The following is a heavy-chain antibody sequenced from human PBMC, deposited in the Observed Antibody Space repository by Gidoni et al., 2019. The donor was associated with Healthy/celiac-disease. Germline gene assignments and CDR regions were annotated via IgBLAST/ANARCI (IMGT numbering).Heavy chain of an antibody. CDR2: IYHSGST. CDR1: GGSISSSNW. Sequence: QVQLQESGPGLVKPSGTLSLTCAVSGGSISSSNWWSWVRQPPGKGLEWIGEIYHSGSTNYNPSLKSRVTISVDKSKNQFSLKLSSVTAADTAVYYCARDTWSEQQLVGAYWFDPWGQGTLVTVSS. V-gene: IGHV4-4*02. CDR3: ARDTWSEQQLVGAYWFDP. D-gene: IGHD6-13*01. J-gene: IGHJ5*02.